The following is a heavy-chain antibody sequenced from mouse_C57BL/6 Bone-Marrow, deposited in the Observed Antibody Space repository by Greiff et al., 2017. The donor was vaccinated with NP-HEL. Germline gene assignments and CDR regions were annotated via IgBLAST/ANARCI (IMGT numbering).Heavy chain of an antibody. V-gene: IGHV7-1*01. CDR2: SRNKANDYTT. J-gene: IGHJ4*01. Sequence: EVKLMESGGGLVQSGRSLRLSCATSGFTFSDFYMEWVRQAPGKGLEWIAASRNKANDYTTEYSASVNGRFIVSRDTSQSILYLQMNALRAEDTAIYYCARGGDYYAMDYWGQGTSVTVSS. CDR3: ARGGDYYAMDY. CDR1: GFTFSDFY.